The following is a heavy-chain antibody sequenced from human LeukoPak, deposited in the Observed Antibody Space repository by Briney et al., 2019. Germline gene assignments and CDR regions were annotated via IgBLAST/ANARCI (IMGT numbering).Heavy chain of an antibody. CDR2: ISAYNGNT. Sequence: GASVKVSCKASGYTFNDYCIHWVRQAPGQGLEWMGWISAYNGNTNYAQKLQGRVTMTTDTSTSTAYMELRSLRSDDTAVYYCARDPDMTTVAPPDYWGQGTLVTVSS. V-gene: IGHV1-18*04. CDR3: ARDPDMTTVAPPDY. J-gene: IGHJ4*02. D-gene: IGHD4-23*01. CDR1: GYTFNDYC.